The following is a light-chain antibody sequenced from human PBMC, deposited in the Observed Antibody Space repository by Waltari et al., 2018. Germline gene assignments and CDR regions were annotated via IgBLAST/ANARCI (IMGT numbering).Light chain of an antibody. J-gene: IGKJ5*01. CDR3: QQYYSAPIT. CDR2: SAS. Sequence: DIQLTQSPSSLSASVRDRVTITCRASQGISNYLAWYQQKPGKAPKPLIYSASTLQSGVPSRFSGSGSGTDFTLTINSLQAEDVAVYYCQQYYSAPITFGQGTRLEIK. V-gene: IGKV1-9*01. CDR1: QGISNY.